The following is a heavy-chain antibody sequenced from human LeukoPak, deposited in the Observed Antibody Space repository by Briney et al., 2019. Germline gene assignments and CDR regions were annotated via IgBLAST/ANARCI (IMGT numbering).Heavy chain of an antibody. D-gene: IGHD5-18*01. Sequence: SQTLSLTCTVSGGSISSGGYYWSWIRQHPGKGLEWIGYIYYSGSTCYNPSLKSRVTISVDTSKNQFSLKLSSVTAADTAVYYCARDPVGYSYGYNYFDYWGQGTLVTVSS. CDR3: ARDPVGYSYGYNYFDY. CDR2: IYYSGST. V-gene: IGHV4-31*03. J-gene: IGHJ4*02. CDR1: GGSISSGGYY.